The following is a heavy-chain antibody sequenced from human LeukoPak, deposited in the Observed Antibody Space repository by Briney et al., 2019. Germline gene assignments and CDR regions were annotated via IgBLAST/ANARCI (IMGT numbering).Heavy chain of an antibody. Sequence: SETLSLTCTVSGGSISSYYWSWIRQPPGKGLEWIGYIYYSGSTNYNPSLKSRVTILVDTSKNQFSLKLGSVTAADTAVYYCARLDPDYYYGMDVWGQGTTVTVSS. CDR1: GGSISSYY. CDR3: ARLDPDYYYGMDV. D-gene: IGHD2-2*03. J-gene: IGHJ6*02. CDR2: IYYSGST. V-gene: IGHV4-59*08.